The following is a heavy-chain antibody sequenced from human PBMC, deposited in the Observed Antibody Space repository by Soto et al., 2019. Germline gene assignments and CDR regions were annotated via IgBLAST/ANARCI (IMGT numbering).Heavy chain of an antibody. CDR3: AREVVRGALDY. CDR2: IIPIFGTA. CDR1: GGTFSSYA. Sequence: GASVEVSCKXSGGTFSSYAISWVRQAPGQGLEWMGGIIPIFGTAKYAQKFQGRVTITADKSTSTAYMELSSLRSEDTAVYYCAREVVRGALDYWGQGTLVTVSS. J-gene: IGHJ4*02. V-gene: IGHV1-69*06. D-gene: IGHD3-10*01.